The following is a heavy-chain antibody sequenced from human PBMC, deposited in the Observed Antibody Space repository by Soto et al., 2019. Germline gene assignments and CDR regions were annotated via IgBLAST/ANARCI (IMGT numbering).Heavy chain of an antibody. J-gene: IGHJ5*02. CDR3: ARVFPSSSSDP. V-gene: IGHV1-69*01. Sequence: QVQLVQYGAEVKKPGSSVKVSCKASGGTFSSYAITWVRQAPGQGLEWMGGIIPIVGTANYAQKFQGRVTITADESLTTGYMELSSLRSEDTAVEYCARVFPSSSSDPWGQGTLVTVSS. CDR1: GGTFSSYA. CDR2: IIPIVGTA.